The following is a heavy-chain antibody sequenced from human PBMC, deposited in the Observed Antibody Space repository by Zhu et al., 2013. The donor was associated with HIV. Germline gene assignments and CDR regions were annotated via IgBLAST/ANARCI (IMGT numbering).Heavy chain of an antibody. CDR3: ARWEVPITPNARYYVDF. CDR2: INPNTGDT. D-gene: IGHD1-26*01. V-gene: IGHV1-2*02. CDR1: GYTFTGHY. Sequence: VQLVESGPEVKKPGASMIVSCKTSGYTFTGHYIHWVRQGPGHGLEWMGWINPNTGDTKYSQKFDGRVIMTRDTSITTAYMELHSLRSDDTALYFCARWEVPITPNARYYVDFWGKGTPVTVST. J-gene: IGHJ6*04.